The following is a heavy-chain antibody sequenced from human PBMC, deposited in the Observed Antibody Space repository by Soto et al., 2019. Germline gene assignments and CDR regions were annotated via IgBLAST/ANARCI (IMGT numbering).Heavy chain of an antibody. CDR1: GYTLTELS. V-gene: IGHV1-24*01. CDR2: LDPEDGGT. CDR3: ATGPRSGYYLIWYDC. J-gene: IGHJ5*01. D-gene: IGHD3-22*01. Sequence: GASVKVVCKVTGYTLTELSMHWVRQAPGKGLAWTGGLDPEDGGTIYAQKFQVRVTMTEDTSTDTAYMELSRQTSEDTAGYSCATGPRSGYYLIWYDCWGQGTLVSVSS.